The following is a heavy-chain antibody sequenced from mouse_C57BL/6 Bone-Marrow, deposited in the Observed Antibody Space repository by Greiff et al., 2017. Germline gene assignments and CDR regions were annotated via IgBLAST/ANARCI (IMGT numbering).Heavy chain of an antibody. CDR3: ARQLGVAPYYFDY. CDR1: GYTFTSYG. D-gene: IGHD1-1*02. J-gene: IGHJ2*01. Sequence: QVQLQQSGAELARPGASVKLSCKASGYTFTSYGISWVKQRTGQGLEWIGEIYPRSGNTYYNEKFKGKATLTADKSSSTAYMELRSLTSEDSAVYFCARQLGVAPYYFDYWGPGTTLTVSS. CDR2: IYPRSGNT. V-gene: IGHV1-81*01.